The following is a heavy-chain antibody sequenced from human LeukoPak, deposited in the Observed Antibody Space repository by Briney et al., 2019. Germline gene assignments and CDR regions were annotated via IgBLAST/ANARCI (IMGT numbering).Heavy chain of an antibody. V-gene: IGHV4-39*01. CDR1: GGSISSSSYY. J-gene: IGHJ4*02. CDR2: IHYSGST. CDR3: AITWFGGQGGNY. D-gene: IGHD3-10*01. Sequence: PETLSLTCTVSGGSISSSSYYWGWIRQPPGKGLEWIGNIHYSGSTYYNPSLKSRVTISGDMSKNQFSLKLNSVTAADTAVYYCAITWFGGQGGNYWGQGTLVTVSS.